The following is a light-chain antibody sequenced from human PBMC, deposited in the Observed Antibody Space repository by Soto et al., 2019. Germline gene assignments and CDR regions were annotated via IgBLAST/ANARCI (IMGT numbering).Light chain of an antibody. Sequence: QSALTKPRSVSGSPGQSVTISCTGTSSDVGDYNYVSWYQQHPGKAPKLMIYDVNQRPSGVPDRFSGSKSGNTASLTISGLQAEDEADYYCCSYAGSHTFVFGGGTKLTVL. CDR2: DVN. J-gene: IGLJ2*01. CDR1: SSDVGDYNY. V-gene: IGLV2-11*01. CDR3: CSYAGSHTFV.